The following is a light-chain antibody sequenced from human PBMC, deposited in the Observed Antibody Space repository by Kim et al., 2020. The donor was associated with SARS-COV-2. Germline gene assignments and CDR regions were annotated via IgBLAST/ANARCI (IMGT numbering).Light chain of an antibody. Sequence: GQGVTISCTGSSSNIGAGYDVHWYQQLPGTAPKLLIYGNSNRPSGVPDRFSGSKSGTSASLAITGLQAEDEADYYCQSYDSSLREVFGGGTKLTVL. CDR3: QSYDSSLREV. CDR1: SSNIGAGYD. V-gene: IGLV1-40*01. CDR2: GNS. J-gene: IGLJ2*01.